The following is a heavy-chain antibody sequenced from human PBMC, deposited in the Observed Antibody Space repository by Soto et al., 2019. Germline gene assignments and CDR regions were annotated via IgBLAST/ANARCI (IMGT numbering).Heavy chain of an antibody. Sequence: GASVKVSCKASGYTFNSYAMQWVRQAHGQRLEWMGWINAGNGNTKYSQKFQGRVTITRDTSASTAYMELSSLRSEDTAVYYCARAVRYCSGGSCPLGPWGQGTLVTVSS. D-gene: IGHD2-15*01. V-gene: IGHV1-3*01. CDR3: ARAVRYCSGGSCPLGP. CDR1: GYTFNSYA. J-gene: IGHJ5*02. CDR2: INAGNGNT.